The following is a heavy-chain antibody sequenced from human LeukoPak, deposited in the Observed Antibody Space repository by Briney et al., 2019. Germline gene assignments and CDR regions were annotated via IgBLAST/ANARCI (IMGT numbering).Heavy chain of an antibody. J-gene: IGHJ4*02. CDR3: AKRDF. CDR2: ISGSGGTT. Sequence: GGSLRLSCAASGFTFSSYAMNWVRQAPGKGLEWVSSISGSGGTTYYAGSVKGRFTISRDNSKNTLFLQMNSLRADDTAIYYCAKRDFWGQGTLVTVSS. CDR1: GFTFSSYA. V-gene: IGHV3-23*01.